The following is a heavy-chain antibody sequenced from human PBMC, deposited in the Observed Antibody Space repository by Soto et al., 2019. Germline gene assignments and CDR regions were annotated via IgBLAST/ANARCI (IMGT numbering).Heavy chain of an antibody. CDR3: AKRPRGYSYYCDY. D-gene: IGHD5-18*01. CDR2: LYWDNDK. Sequence: QITLKESGPTLVKPTQTLTLTCTFSGFSLSTRGVGVGWIRQPPGKALEWLALLYWDNDKGYSPPLKSRLTIPNDAYKNQAVLTVPNVAPVDTATYYCAKRPRGYSYYCDYWGQGTLVTVSS. J-gene: IGHJ4*02. V-gene: IGHV2-5*02. CDR1: GFSLSTRGVG.